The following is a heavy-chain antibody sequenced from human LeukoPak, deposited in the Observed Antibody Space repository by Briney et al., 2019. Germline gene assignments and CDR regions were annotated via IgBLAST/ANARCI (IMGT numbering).Heavy chain of an antibody. CDR3: ARGSAYNWNYWFDP. V-gene: IGHV3-33*01. Sequence: GGSLRLSCAASGFTFSSYGMHWVRQAPGKGLEWVAVIWYDGSNKYYADSVKGRFTISRDNSKNTLYLQMNSLRAEDTAVYYCARGSAYNWNYWFDPWGQGTLVTVS. CDR2: IWYDGSNK. CDR1: GFTFSSYG. D-gene: IGHD1-20*01. J-gene: IGHJ5*02.